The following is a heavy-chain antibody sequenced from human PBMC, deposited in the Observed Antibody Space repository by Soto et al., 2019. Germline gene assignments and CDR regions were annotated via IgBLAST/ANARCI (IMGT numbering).Heavy chain of an antibody. CDR3: AKDDESSSHYSLLDF. Sequence: SLKLTFVSSGIMFRRYPIQFLLQAPNKGLELVAFTWSRTRGEYYPDYGRGRFTISRDHSKTTAFLQMDSLKVEDTAVYYCAKDDESSSHYSLLDFRGQGT. CDR2: TWSRTRGE. D-gene: IGHD3-22*01. CDR1: GIMFRRYP. J-gene: IGHJ4*02. V-gene: IGHV3-33*06.